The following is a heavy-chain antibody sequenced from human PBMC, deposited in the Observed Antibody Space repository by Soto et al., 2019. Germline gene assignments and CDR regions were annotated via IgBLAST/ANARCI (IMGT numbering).Heavy chain of an antibody. CDR1: GFTFSSYS. V-gene: IGHV3-21*01. CDR3: ARASLPGGGYDWGLDY. Sequence: EVQLVESGGGLVKPGGSLRLSCAASGFTFSSYSMNWVRQAPGKGLEWVSSISSSSSYIYYADSVKGRFTISRDNAKNSLYLQMNSLRAEDTAVYYCARASLPGGGYDWGLDYWGQGTLVTVSS. D-gene: IGHD5-12*01. J-gene: IGHJ4*02. CDR2: ISSSSSYI.